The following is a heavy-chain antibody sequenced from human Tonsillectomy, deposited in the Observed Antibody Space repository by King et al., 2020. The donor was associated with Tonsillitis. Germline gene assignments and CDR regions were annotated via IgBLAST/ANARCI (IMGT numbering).Heavy chain of an antibody. CDR2: INTDGDST. CDR1: GFTFSSSW. V-gene: IGHV3-74*01. Sequence: VQLVESGGGLVQPGGSLRLSCAASGFTFSSSWMHWVRQAPGKGLVWVSRINTDGDSTSYADSVKGRFTISRDNAKNTLYLQMNSLRAEDTAVYYCAGDRAYGLFDYWGQGTLVTVSS. CDR3: AGDRAYGLFDY. D-gene: IGHD3-10*01. J-gene: IGHJ4*02.